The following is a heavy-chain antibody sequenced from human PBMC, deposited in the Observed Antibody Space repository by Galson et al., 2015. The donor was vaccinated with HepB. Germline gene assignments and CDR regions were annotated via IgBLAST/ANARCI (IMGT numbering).Heavy chain of an antibody. V-gene: IGHV1-18*04. CDR1: GYTFTSYG. CDR2: ISAYNGNT. CDR3: ARVVDTAMVTGGLDY. Sequence: SVKVSCKASGYTFTSYGISWVRQAPGQGLEWMGWISAYNGNTNYAQKLQGRVTMTTDTSTSTAYMELRSLRSDDTAVYYCARVVDTAMVTGGLDYWGQGTLVTVSS. D-gene: IGHD5-18*01. J-gene: IGHJ4*02.